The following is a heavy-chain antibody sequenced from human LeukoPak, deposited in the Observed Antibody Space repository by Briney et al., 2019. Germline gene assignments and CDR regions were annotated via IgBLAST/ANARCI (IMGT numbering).Heavy chain of an antibody. CDR1: GGSISSGGYY. Sequence: SETLSLTCTVSGGSISSGGYYWSWIRQHPGKGLEWIGYIYYSGSTYYNPSLKSRVTISVDTSKNQFSLKLNSVTAADTAVYYCARVSSSWYDYWGQGTLVTVSS. CDR2: IYYSGST. V-gene: IGHV4-31*03. D-gene: IGHD6-13*01. CDR3: ARVSSSWYDY. J-gene: IGHJ4*02.